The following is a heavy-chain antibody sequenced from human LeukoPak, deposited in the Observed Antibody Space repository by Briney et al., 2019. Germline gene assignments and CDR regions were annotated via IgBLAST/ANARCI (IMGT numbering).Heavy chain of an antibody. CDR3: VKNWDYAFDI. J-gene: IGHJ3*02. D-gene: IGHD7-27*01. CDR2: IFPGDFDT. CDR1: GYTFISYW. Sequence: GESLKISCQASGYTFISYWIGWVRQTPGKGLEWMGIIFPGDFDTEYSPSFQGQVNISADKSISTAYLQWNSLKASDTAMYYCVKNWDYAFDIWGQGTMVTVSS. V-gene: IGHV5-51*01.